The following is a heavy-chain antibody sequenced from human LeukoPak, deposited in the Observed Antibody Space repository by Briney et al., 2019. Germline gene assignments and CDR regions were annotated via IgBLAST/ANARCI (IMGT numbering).Heavy chain of an antibody. D-gene: IGHD6-13*01. J-gene: IGHJ3*02. Sequence: GGSLRLSCAASGFTFSGYWMSWVRQAPGKGLEWVASIKDDGSEKYNMDSVKGRLTISGDNAKNSMSLQMNSLRAEDTAVYYCAPLNWVYPDGFDIWGQGTMVTVSS. V-gene: IGHV3-7*01. CDR2: IKDDGSEK. CDR3: APLNWVYPDGFDI. CDR1: GFTFSGYW.